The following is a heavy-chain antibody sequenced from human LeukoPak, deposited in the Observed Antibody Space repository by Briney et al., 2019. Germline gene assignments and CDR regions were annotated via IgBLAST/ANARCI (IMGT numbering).Heavy chain of an antibody. Sequence: SETLSLTCSVSGGSINNYYWSWIRQPPGKGLEWIGYIYYRGSTNYNPSLKSRVTFSVDTSKNQFSLKLNSVTAADPAVYYCARGRDYGDLRYLDYWGQGTLVTVSS. CDR3: ARGRDYGDLRYLDY. D-gene: IGHD4-17*01. CDR2: IYYRGST. J-gene: IGHJ4*02. CDR1: GGSINNYY. V-gene: IGHV4-59*01.